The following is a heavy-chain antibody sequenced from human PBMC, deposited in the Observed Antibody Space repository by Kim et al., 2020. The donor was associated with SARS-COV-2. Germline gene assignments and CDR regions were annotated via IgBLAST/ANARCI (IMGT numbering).Heavy chain of an antibody. Sequence: ADSVKGRFTISRDNAKNSLYLQMNSRRAEDTAVYYCAREIVGWSNAFDIWGQGTMVTVSS. V-gene: IGHV3-48*03. D-gene: IGHD2-15*01. J-gene: IGHJ3*02. CDR3: AREIVGWSNAFDI.